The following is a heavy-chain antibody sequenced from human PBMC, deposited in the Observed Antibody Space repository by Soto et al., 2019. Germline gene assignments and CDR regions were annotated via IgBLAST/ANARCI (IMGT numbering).Heavy chain of an antibody. Sequence: SVKVSCKASGGTFSSYAISWVRQAPGQGLEWMGGIIPIFGTANYAQKFQGRVTITADESTSTAYMELSSLRSEDTAVYYCARDSFGDKLENFDWFPRGTMDVWGQGTTVTVSS. CDR3: ARDSFGDKLENFDWFPRGTMDV. J-gene: IGHJ6*02. CDR2: IIPIFGTA. V-gene: IGHV1-69*13. D-gene: IGHD3-9*01. CDR1: GGTFSSYA.